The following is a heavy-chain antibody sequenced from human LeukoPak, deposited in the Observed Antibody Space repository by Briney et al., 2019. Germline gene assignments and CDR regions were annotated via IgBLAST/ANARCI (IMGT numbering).Heavy chain of an antibody. CDR2: ISSSSSYI. CDR3: AKGAYCSGANCYLGDLDY. V-gene: IGHV3-21*04. D-gene: IGHD2-15*01. CDR1: GFTFSSYS. J-gene: IGHJ4*02. Sequence: KAGGSLRLSCAASGFTFSSYSMNWVRQAPGKGLEWVSSISSSSSYIYYADSVKGRFTISRDNAKNSLYLQMNSLRVEDTAVYYCAKGAYCSGANCYLGDLDYWGQGTLVTVSS.